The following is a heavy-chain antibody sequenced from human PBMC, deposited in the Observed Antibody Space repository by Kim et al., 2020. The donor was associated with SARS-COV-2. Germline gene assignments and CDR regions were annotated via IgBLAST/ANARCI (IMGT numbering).Heavy chain of an antibody. V-gene: IGHV3-23*01. D-gene: IGHD6-13*01. CDR2: IGGIDGLP. CDR3: ARRPGTAAAGTGRFDP. J-gene: IGHJ5*02. Sequence: GGSLRLSCAASGFTFSLYAMSWVRQAPEKGPEWVSTIGGIDGLPYYADSVKGRFIISRDNSKSTLYLQMNSLRVEDTAVYYCARRPGTAAAGTGRFDPWGQGTLVTVSS. CDR1: GFTFSLYA.